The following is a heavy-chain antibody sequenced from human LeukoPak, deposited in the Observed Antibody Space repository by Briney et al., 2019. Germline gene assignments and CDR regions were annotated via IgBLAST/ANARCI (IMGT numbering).Heavy chain of an antibody. V-gene: IGHV3-30*02. J-gene: IGHJ4*02. CDR2: IYHDARSK. D-gene: IGHD3-16*01. CDR1: GFNFSRSG. CDR3: AKEIPGRPGVWD. Sequence: PGGSLRLSCAASGFNFSRSGMHWVRQAPGKGVEWVAFIYHDARSKYYADSVKGRFTVSRDNSKNTMYLQMNNLRVEDTAVYFCAKEIPGRPGVWDWGQGTLVAVSS.